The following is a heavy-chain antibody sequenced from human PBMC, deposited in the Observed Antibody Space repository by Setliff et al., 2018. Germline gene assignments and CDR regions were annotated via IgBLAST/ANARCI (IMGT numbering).Heavy chain of an antibody. CDR1: GYAVTGYH. CDR2: INPNTGGT. Sequence: ASVKVSCKASGYAVTGYHIHWVRQAPGQGPEWMGWINPNTGGTNYAQKFQGRVTMTSDTSITTAYMELSSLRSDDTAVYYCARVAIMGPPSWGQGTLVTVSS. D-gene: IGHD3-16*01. J-gene: IGHJ5*02. CDR3: ARVAIMGPPS. V-gene: IGHV1-2*02.